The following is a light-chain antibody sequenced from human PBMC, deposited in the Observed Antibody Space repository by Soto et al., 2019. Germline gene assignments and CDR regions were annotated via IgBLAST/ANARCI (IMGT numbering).Light chain of an antibody. J-gene: IGKJ4*01. CDR2: AAS. CDR3: QQSYSTPPT. Sequence: DIQMTQSPSSLSASVGDRVTITCRASQSISSYLNWYQQKPGKAPKLLIYAASSLQSGVPSRFSGSGSGTDFTLTISSLQPEDFGNCDCQQSYSTPPTFGGGTKV. CDR1: QSISSY. V-gene: IGKV1-39*01.